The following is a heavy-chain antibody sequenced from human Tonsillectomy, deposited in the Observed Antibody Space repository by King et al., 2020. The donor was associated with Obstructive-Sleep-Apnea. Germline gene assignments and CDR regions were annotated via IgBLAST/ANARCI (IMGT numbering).Heavy chain of an antibody. V-gene: IGHV5-51*01. CDR1: GYSFTSYW. J-gene: IGHJ6*02. D-gene: IGHD3-3*01. CDR3: ARASGRSGYFTYNGLDV. CDR2: IYPADSDS. Sequence: VQLVESGAEVKKPGESLKISCKASGYSFTSYWFAWVRQMPGKGLEWMGFIYPADSDSRYSPSFQGQVTFSVDKSISTAYLQWSSLKASDTAMYYCARASGRSGYFTYNGLDVWGQGTTVTVSS.